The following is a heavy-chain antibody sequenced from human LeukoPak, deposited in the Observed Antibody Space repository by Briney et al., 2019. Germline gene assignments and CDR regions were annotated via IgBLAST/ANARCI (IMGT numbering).Heavy chain of an antibody. D-gene: IGHD2-15*01. V-gene: IGHV1-18*01. J-gene: IGHJ5*01. CDR2: ISCYNGDT. CDR1: GYTFNRHG. Sequence: ASVKVSCKASGYTFNRHGISWVRQAPGQGPEWMGWISCYNGDTHYAQNYQGRLTMTTDTSTSTAHMELRSLRSDDTAVYYCERDPSNTSGNNAWFDYWGQGTLVTVSS. CDR3: ERDPSNTSGNNAWFDY.